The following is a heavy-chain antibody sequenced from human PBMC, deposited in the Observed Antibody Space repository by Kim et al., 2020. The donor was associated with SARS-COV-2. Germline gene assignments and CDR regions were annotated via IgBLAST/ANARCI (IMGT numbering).Heavy chain of an antibody. CDR1: GGTFSSYA. Sequence: SVKVSCKASGGTFSSYAICWVRQAPGQGLEWMGGIIPIFGTANYAQKFQGRVTITADESTSTAYMELSSLRSEDTAVYYCARGRGYCSGGSCYSDYYYGMDVWGQGTTVTVSS. CDR2: IIPIFGTA. V-gene: IGHV1-69*13. J-gene: IGHJ6*02. D-gene: IGHD2-15*01. CDR3: ARGRGYCSGGSCYSDYYYGMDV.